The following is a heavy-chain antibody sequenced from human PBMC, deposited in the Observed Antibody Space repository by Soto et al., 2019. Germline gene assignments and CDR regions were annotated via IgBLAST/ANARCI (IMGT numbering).Heavy chain of an antibody. Sequence: PGGSLRLSCSASGFTFSSYAMHWVRQAPGKGLEYVSAISSNGGSTYYADSVKGRFTISRDNSKDTLYLQMSSLRAEDTAVYYCVKAYGSGSYYYFDYWGQGTLVTAS. CDR2: ISSNGGST. V-gene: IGHV3-64D*06. J-gene: IGHJ4*02. CDR1: GFTFSSYA. D-gene: IGHD3-10*01. CDR3: VKAYGSGSYYYFDY.